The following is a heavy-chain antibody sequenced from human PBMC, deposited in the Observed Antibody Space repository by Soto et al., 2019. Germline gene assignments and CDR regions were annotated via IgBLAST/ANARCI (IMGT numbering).Heavy chain of an antibody. J-gene: IGHJ4*02. CDR2: SIPIFDIA. Sequence: QVQLVQSGAEVKRPGSSVRVSCKASGGTFTSLTMSWVRQAPGQGLEWVGRSIPIFDIANYAQKFQGRVTITADTSTITSYLDLSSLTSKDMAVYYCASPIVGGTNWGQGTVVTVSS. D-gene: IGHD1-26*01. CDR1: GGTFTSLT. CDR3: ASPIVGGTN. V-gene: IGHV1-69*02.